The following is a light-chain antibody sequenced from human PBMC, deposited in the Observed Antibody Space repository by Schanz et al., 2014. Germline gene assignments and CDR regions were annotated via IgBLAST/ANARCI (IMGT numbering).Light chain of an antibody. J-gene: IGLJ3*02. Sequence: QSALTQPASVSGSPGQSITISCTGTSSDVGGYNYVSWYQQHPGKAPKLMIYDVSNRPSGVSNRFSGSKSGNTASLTISGLQAEDEGDYYCTSYTSSTWVFGGGTKLTVL. V-gene: IGLV2-14*03. CDR2: DVS. CDR1: SSDVGGYNY. CDR3: TSYTSSTWV.